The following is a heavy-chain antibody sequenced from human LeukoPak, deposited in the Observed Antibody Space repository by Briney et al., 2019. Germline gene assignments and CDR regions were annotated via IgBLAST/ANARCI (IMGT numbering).Heavy chain of an antibody. J-gene: IGHJ5*02. Sequence: PGGSLRLSCAASGFTFSSYDMHWVRQATGKGLEWVSAIGTAGDTYYPGSVKGRFTISRENAKNSLYLQMNSLRAEDTAVYYCAKLPTFSGSYYVEWFDPWGQGTLVTVSS. CDR2: IGTAGDT. CDR1: GFTFSSYD. CDR3: AKLPTFSGSYYVEWFDP. V-gene: IGHV3-13*01. D-gene: IGHD1-26*01.